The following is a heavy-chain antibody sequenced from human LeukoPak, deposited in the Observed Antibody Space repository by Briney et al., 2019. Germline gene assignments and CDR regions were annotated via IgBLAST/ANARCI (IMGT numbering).Heavy chain of an antibody. CDR1: GYTFTSYG. D-gene: IGHD6-19*01. Sequence: ASVKVSCKASGYTFTSYGISWVRQAPGQGLEWMGWISAYNGNTNYAQKLQGRVTMTTDTSTSTAYLELRSLRSDDTAVYYCAREREMLYSSGWSTGDDAFDIWGQGTMVTVSS. J-gene: IGHJ3*02. CDR3: AREREMLYSSGWSTGDDAFDI. V-gene: IGHV1-18*01. CDR2: ISAYNGNT.